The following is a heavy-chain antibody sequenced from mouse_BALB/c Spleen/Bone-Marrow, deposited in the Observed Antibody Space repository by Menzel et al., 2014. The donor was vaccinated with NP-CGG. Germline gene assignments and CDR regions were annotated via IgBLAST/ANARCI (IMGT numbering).Heavy chain of an antibody. CDR1: GYTFTSYV. Sequence: EVQLVESGPELVKPGASVKMSCKASGYTFTSYVMHWVKQKPGQGLEWIGYINPYNDGTKYNEKFKGKVTLTSDKSSSTAYMELSSLTSEDSAVYYYARMEGSPTAVFYAMDYWGQGTSVTISS. D-gene: IGHD6-1*01. J-gene: IGHJ4*01. CDR2: INPYNDGT. CDR3: ARMEGSPTAVFYAMDY. V-gene: IGHV1-14*01.